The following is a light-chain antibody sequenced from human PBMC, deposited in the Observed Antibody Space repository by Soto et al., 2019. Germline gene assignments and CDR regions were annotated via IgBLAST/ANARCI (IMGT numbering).Light chain of an antibody. CDR2: STS. CDR3: ALFMGNGISV. CDR1: SGSVSTANN. J-gene: IGLJ1*01. V-gene: IGLV8-61*01. Sequence: QAVVTQESSFSVSPGATVTLTCGLISGSVSTANNPNWYQQTPGQAPRTLIYSTSTRSSGVPDRFSGSILGNKAALTITGAQADDEADYYCALFMGNGISVFGTGTKLTVL.